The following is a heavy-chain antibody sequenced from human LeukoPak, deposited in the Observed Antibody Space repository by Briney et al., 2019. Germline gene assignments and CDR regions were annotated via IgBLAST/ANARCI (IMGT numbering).Heavy chain of an antibody. CDR3: ARVFPEGITYYDFWSGYYPNWFDP. V-gene: IGHV4-39*07. CDR2: IYYSGST. J-gene: IGHJ5*02. D-gene: IGHD3-3*01. Sequence: SETLSLTCTVSGGSISSSSYYWGWIRQPPGKGLEWIGSIYYSGSTYYNPSLKSRVTISVDTSKNQFSLKLSSVTAADTAVYYCARVFPEGITYYDFWSGYYPNWFDPWGQGTLVTVSP. CDR1: GGSISSSSYY.